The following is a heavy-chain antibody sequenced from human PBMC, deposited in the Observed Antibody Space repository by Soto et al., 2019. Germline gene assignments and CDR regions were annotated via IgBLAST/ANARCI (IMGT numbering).Heavy chain of an antibody. CDR3: VRELGLAF. Sequence: PGGSLRLSCAASGFTFSRHAMDWVRQAPGKGLEWVANINKDGSQKNYVDSVKGRFTIARDNGQNSLSLQMNSLRVEDTAVYYCVRELGLAFWGQGALVIVSS. CDR1: GFTFSRHA. CDR2: INKDGSQK. V-gene: IGHV3-7*03. D-gene: IGHD7-27*01. J-gene: IGHJ4*02.